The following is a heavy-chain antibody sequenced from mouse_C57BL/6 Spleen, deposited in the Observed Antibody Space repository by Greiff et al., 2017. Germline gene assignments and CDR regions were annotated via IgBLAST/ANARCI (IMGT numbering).Heavy chain of an antibody. D-gene: IGHD1-1*01. V-gene: IGHV1-61*01. Sequence: VQLQQPGAELVRPGSSVKLSCKASGYTFTSYWMDWVKQRPGQGLEWIGNIYPSDSETHYNQKFKDKATLTVDTSSRTAYMQHSSLTSEDSAVYYCARRVYYGSRGYFDYWGQGTTLTVSS. CDR2: IYPSDSET. CDR3: ARRVYYGSRGYFDY. CDR1: GYTFTSYW. J-gene: IGHJ2*01.